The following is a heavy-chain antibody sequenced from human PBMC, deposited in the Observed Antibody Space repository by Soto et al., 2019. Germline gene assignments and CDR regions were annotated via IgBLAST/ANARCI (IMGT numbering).Heavy chain of an antibody. CDR1: GFTFNTYS. J-gene: IGHJ4*02. CDR3: ARAGGTTVTGLWHFDS. CDR2: IWYDVTQK. V-gene: IGHV3-33*01. D-gene: IGHD4-17*01. Sequence: GGSLRLSCEASGFTFNTYSMHWVRQPPGKGLEWLAAIWYDVTQKYYADSVKGRFIISRDNSKKTLYLEMNSLRAEDTAVHYCARAGGTTVTGLWHFDSWGQGTLVTVSS.